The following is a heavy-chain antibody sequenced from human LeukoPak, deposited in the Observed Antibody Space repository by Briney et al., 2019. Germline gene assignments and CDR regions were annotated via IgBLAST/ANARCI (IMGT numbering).Heavy chain of an antibody. D-gene: IGHD4-17*01. V-gene: IGHV1-8*01. CDR2: MNPNSGNT. Sequence: ASVKVSCKASGYTFTSYDINWVRQATGQGLEWMGWMNPNSGNTGYAQKFQGRVTITADKSTSTAYMELSSLRSEDTAVYYCARGQRTTYGDYSSWGQGTLVTVSS. CDR3: ARGQRTTYGDYSS. CDR1: GYTFTSYD. J-gene: IGHJ5*02.